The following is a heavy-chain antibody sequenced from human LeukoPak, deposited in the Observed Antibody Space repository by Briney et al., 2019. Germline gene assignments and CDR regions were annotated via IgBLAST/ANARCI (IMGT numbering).Heavy chain of an antibody. CDR3: TTDLDY. J-gene: IGHJ4*02. Sequence: GASVKVSCKASGYTLNELSIHWVRQAPGKGLEWMGGFDPEDGETIYAQKFRGRLTMTEDTSTDTAYMELSSLRSDDTAVHYCTTDLDYWGQGSLVTVSS. CDR1: GYTLNELS. V-gene: IGHV1-24*01. CDR2: FDPEDGET.